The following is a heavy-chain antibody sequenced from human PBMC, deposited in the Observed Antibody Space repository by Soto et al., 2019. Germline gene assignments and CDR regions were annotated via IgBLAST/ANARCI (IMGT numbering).Heavy chain of an antibody. J-gene: IGHJ4*02. CDR2: ISPMFGAA. D-gene: IGHD3-10*01. CDR3: AREARVHTPAFVY. Sequence: QVQLVQSGAEMKKPGSSVKVSCQSSGGTFNTYAMNWVRQAPGQGTEWMGDISPMFGAANYAPKFQGRVTITADESTGTSYMQLSSLTSEDTALYFCAREARVHTPAFVYWGQGTLVTVSS. V-gene: IGHV1-69*19. CDR1: GGTFNTYA.